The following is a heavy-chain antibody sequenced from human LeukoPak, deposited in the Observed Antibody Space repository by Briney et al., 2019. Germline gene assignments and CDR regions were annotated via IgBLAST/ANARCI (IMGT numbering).Heavy chain of an antibody. CDR3: ARPLLDHRYSGYDFSY. D-gene: IGHD5-12*01. CDR1: GGTLSSYA. Sequence: ASVKASCKASGGTLSSYAISWVRQAPGQGLEWMGGIIPIFGTANYAQKFQGRVTITADESTSTAYMELSSLRSEDTAVYYCARPLLDHRYSGYDFSYWGQGTLVTVSS. J-gene: IGHJ4*02. CDR2: IIPIFGTA. V-gene: IGHV1-69*01.